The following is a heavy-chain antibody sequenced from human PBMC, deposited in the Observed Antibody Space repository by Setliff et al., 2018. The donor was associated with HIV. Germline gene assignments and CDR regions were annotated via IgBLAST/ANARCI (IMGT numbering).Heavy chain of an antibody. Sequence: PSETLSLTCTVSGGSISSYYWTWIRQPPGKGLEWIGYIYYSGSTNYNPSLKSRVTISVATSKNQFSLKLNSVTAADTAVYYCARGGYYYGMDVWGQGTTGTGS. J-gene: IGHJ6*02. V-gene: IGHV4-59*01. CDR2: IYYSGST. CDR1: GGSISSYY. CDR3: ARGGYYYGMDV.